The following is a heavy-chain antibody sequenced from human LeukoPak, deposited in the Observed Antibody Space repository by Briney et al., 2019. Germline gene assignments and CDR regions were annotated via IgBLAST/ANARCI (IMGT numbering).Heavy chain of an antibody. CDR1: GFTFSSYS. CDR2: ISSSSSYI. CDR3: NARFGEFLPFDY. Sequence: PGGSLRLSCAASGFTFSSYSMNWVRQAPGKGLECVSSISSSSSYIYYADSVKGQFTISRGNAKNSLYLQMNSLRAEDTAVYYCNARFGEFLPFDYWGQGTLVTVSS. D-gene: IGHD3-10*01. V-gene: IGHV3-21*01. J-gene: IGHJ4*02.